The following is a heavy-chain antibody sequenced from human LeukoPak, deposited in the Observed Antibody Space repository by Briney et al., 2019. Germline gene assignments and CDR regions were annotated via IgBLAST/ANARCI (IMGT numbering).Heavy chain of an antibody. CDR3: ANGYGPRFDY. V-gene: IGHV3-23*01. J-gene: IGHJ4*02. Sequence: GGSLRLSCAASGFTFNNHAMSWVRQAPGKGLEWVSSISGSGGSTYYADSVKGRFTISRDNSKNALYLQMNSLRADDTAVYDCANGYGPRFDYWGQGTLVTVSS. D-gene: IGHD5-18*01. CDR1: GFTFNNHA. CDR2: ISGSGGST.